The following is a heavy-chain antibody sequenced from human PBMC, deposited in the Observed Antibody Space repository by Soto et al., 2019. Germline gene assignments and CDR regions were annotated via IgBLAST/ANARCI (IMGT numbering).Heavy chain of an antibody. J-gene: IGHJ4*02. CDR1: GFTFSSYA. D-gene: IGHD5-18*01. V-gene: IGHV3-30-3*01. Sequence: GGSLRLSCAASGFTFSSYAMHWVRQAPGKGLEWVAVISYDGSNKYYADSVKGRFTISRDNSKNTLYLQMNSLRAEDTAVYYCARDQYSYGHEYYFDYWGQGTLVTVSS. CDR3: ARDQYSYGHEYYFDY. CDR2: ISYDGSNK.